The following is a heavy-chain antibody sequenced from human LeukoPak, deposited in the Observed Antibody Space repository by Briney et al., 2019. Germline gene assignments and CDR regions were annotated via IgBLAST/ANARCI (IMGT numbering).Heavy chain of an antibody. CDR3: ARDGGYGSGSAL. CDR2: IYYDGST. V-gene: IGHV4-59*01. Sequence: SETLSLTCTVSGCSISNYYLTWIRQPPGKGLEWIGSIYYDGSTNYNPSLKSRVNTSLDTPKNQFSLKLSSVTAPDTSVYYCARDGGYGSGSALWGQGTLITVSS. CDR1: GCSISNYY. D-gene: IGHD3-10*01. J-gene: IGHJ4*02.